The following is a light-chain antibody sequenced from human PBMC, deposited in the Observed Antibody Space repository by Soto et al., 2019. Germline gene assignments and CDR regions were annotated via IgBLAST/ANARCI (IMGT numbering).Light chain of an antibody. CDR3: CSYAGSYTLV. CDR2: DVN. Sequence: QSALTQPRSVSGSPGQSVTLSCTGTSSDVGGYHYVSWYQHHPGKAPKIIIYDVNKRHSGVPDRFSGSKSGNTASLTISGLQTEDEADYYGCSYAGSYTLVFGGGTKLAVL. J-gene: IGLJ2*01. V-gene: IGLV2-11*01. CDR1: SSDVGGYHY.